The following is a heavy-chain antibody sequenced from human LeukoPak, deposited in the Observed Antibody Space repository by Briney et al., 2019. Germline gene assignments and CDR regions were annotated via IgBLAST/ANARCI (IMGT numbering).Heavy chain of an antibody. CDR2: IHTSGST. Sequence: SGTLSQTRLVTGCSLSSYYCSWIRPPAGKGLEWIGRIHTSGSTNYNPSLKSRVTMSVDTSMNKFSLKLSSVTAAYTAVYYCARVQKLLWFGESYNWFDPWGQGTLVTVSS. D-gene: IGHD3-10*01. V-gene: IGHV4-4*07. CDR3: ARVQKLLWFGESYNWFDP. J-gene: IGHJ5*02. CDR1: GCSLSSYY.